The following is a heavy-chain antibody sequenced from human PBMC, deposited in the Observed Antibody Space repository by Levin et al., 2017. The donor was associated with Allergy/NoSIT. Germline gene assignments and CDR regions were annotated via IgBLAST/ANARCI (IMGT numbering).Heavy chain of an antibody. CDR2: IYYSGST. D-gene: IGHD4-17*01. V-gene: IGHV4-59*01. Sequence: SQTLSLTCTVSGVSISTYYWNWIRQPPGKGLEWIGFIYYSGSTNYNPSLKSRVTISVDTSKNQFSLRLSSVTAADTAVYYCARDTVTNGFDYWGQGTLVTVSS. J-gene: IGHJ4*02. CDR1: GVSISTYY. CDR3: ARDTVTNGFDY.